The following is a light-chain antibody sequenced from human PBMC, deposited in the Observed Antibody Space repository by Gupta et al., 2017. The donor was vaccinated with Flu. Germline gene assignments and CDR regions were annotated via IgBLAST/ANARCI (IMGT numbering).Light chain of an antibody. J-gene: IGLJ3*02. V-gene: IGLV1-47*01. CDR3: AAWDDIVRGRV. CDR1: SSNIGKNF. CDR2: RSD. Sequence: QSVLTQPPSASGTPGQRVTISCSGSSSNIGKNFVYWYQQLPGTAPKLLIDRSDQRPSWVPDRFSGSKSGTSASLAISGLRSEDEADYYCAAWDDIVRGRVFGGGTKLTVL.